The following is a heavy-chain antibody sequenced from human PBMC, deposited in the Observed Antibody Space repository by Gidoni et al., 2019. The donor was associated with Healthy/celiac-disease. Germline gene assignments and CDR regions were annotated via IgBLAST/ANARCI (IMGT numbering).Heavy chain of an antibody. J-gene: IGHJ4*02. CDR2: INPNSGGT. Sequence: QVQLVQSGSEVKKPGASVKVSCKASGYTFTGYYMHWVRQAPGQGLEWMGWINPNSGGTNYAQKFQGRVTMTRDTSISTAYMELSRLRSDDTAVYYCARLYYYGSGSYSGDYWGQGTLVTVSS. CDR3: ARLYYYGSGSYSGDY. D-gene: IGHD3-10*01. V-gene: IGHV1-2*02. CDR1: GYTFTGYY.